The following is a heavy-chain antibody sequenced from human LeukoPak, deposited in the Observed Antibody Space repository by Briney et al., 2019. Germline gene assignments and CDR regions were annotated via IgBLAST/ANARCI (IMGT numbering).Heavy chain of an antibody. CDR1: GFTFSIYS. V-gene: IGHV3-48*01. Sequence: GGSLRLSCAASGFTFSIYSMNWVRQAPGKGLEWVSFISSSEKTIYYTDSVKGRFTISRDNAKNSLYLQMNSLRAEDTAVYYCARAAGIAPSDALDIWGQGTMVTVSS. CDR3: ARAAGIAPSDALDI. J-gene: IGHJ3*02. D-gene: IGHD6-13*01. CDR2: ISSSEKTI.